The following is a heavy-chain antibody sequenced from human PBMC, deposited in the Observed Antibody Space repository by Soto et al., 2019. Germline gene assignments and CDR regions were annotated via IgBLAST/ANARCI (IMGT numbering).Heavy chain of an antibody. J-gene: IGHJ5*02. CDR1: GGSISSSSYY. D-gene: IGHD2-2*01. Sequence: PSETLSLTCTVSGGSISSSSYYWGWIRQPPGKGLEWIGSIYYSGSTYYNPSLKSRVTISVDTSKNQFSLKLSSVTAADTAVYYCARRGTAASSQFNWFDPWGQGTLVTVSS. CDR3: ARRGTAASSQFNWFDP. V-gene: IGHV4-39*01. CDR2: IYYSGST.